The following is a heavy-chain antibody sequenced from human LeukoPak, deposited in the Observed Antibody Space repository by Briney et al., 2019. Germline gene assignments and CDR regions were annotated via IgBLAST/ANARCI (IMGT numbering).Heavy chain of an antibody. D-gene: IGHD3-9*01. CDR1: GYSISSGYY. J-gene: IGHJ4*02. CDR2: IYHSGST. CDR3: VGGEAIGYFDWSYYFDY. Sequence: TSETLSLTCTVSGYSISSGYYWGWIRQPPGKGLEWIGSIYHSGSTYYNPSLKSRVTISVDTSKKQFSLKLSSVTAADTAVYYCVGGEAIGYFDWSYYFDYWGQGTLVTVSS. V-gene: IGHV4-38-2*02.